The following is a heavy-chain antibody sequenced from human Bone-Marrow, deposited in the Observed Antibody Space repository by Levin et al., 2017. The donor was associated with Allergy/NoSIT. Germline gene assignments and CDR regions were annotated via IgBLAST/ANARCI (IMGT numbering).Heavy chain of an antibody. CDR1: GGTFNTYA. CDR3: AMGGQQFGFDP. V-gene: IGHV1-69*01. Sequence: PGESLKISCKASGGTFNTYAIIWVRQAPGHGLEWMGGVITTFDTTTYPQKFRGRLSITADESARTVYMELSSLTSDDTAVYYCAMGGQQFGFDPWGQGTLLSVSS. D-gene: IGHD6-13*01. CDR2: VITTFDTT. J-gene: IGHJ5*02.